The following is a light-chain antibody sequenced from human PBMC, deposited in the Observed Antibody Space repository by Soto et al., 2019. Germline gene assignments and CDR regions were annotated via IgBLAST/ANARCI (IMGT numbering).Light chain of an antibody. CDR1: SSDVGSYNL. V-gene: IGLV2-23*01. J-gene: IGLJ2*01. CDR2: EGS. Sequence: QSVLTQPASVSGSPGQSITISCTGTSSDVGSYNLVSWYQQHPGKAPKLMIYEGSKRPSGVSNRFSGSKSGNTASLTISGLQAEDEADYYCCSCAGSITHVVFGGGTKVTVL. CDR3: CSCAGSITHVV.